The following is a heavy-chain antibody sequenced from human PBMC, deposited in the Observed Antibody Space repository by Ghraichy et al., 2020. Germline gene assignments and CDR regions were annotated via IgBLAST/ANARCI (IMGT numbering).Heavy chain of an antibody. J-gene: IGHJ6*03. CDR2: INHSGST. D-gene: IGHD3-3*01. Sequence: SQTLSLTCAVYGGSFSGYYWSWIRQPPGKGLEWIGEINHSGSTNYNPSLKSRVTISVDTSKNQFSLKLSSVTAADTAVYYCARGFWSGYYWSYAYYMDVWGKGTTVTVSS. V-gene: IGHV4-34*01. CDR1: GGSFSGYY. CDR3: ARGFWSGYYWSYAYYMDV.